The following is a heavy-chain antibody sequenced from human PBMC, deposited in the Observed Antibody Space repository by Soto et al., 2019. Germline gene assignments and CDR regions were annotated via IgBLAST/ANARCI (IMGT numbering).Heavy chain of an antibody. D-gene: IGHD1-1*01. CDR1: GYTFTSYA. J-gene: IGHJ1*01. CDR3: ARESLGVHESPLPLGYFQH. V-gene: IGHV1-3*01. Sequence: QVQLVQSGAEVKKPGASVKVSCKASGYTFTSYAMHWVRQAPGQRLEWMGWINAGTGNTKYSQKFQGRVTITRDTSASTAYMELSSLRSEDTAVYYWARESLGVHESPLPLGYFQHWGQGTLVTVSS. CDR2: INAGTGNT.